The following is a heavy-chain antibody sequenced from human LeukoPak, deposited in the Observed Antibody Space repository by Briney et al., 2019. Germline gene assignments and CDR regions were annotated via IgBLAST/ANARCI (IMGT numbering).Heavy chain of an antibody. V-gene: IGHV4-39*07. J-gene: IGHJ6*03. CDR1: GGSISSSGYY. Sequence: SETLSLTCTVSGGSISSSGYYWGWIRQPPGKGLEWIGSIYHSGSTYYNPSLKSRVTISVDTSKNQFSLKLSSVTAADTAVYYCATIPLGIVGATGFYYYMDAWGKGTTVTVSS. D-gene: IGHD1-26*01. CDR2: IYHSGST. CDR3: ATIPLGIVGATGFYYYMDA.